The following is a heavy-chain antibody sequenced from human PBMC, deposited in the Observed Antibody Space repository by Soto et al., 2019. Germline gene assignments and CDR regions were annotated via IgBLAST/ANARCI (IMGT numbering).Heavy chain of an antibody. Sequence: GGSLRLSCAASGFTFSSYAMSWVRQAPGKGLEWVSAISGSGGSTYYADSVKGRFTISRDNSKNTLYLQMNSLRAEDTAVYYCAKDPAGRGYDGPSNWFDPWGQGTLVTVSS. D-gene: IGHD5-12*01. V-gene: IGHV3-23*01. CDR1: GFTFSSYA. CDR2: ISGSGGST. CDR3: AKDPAGRGYDGPSNWFDP. J-gene: IGHJ5*02.